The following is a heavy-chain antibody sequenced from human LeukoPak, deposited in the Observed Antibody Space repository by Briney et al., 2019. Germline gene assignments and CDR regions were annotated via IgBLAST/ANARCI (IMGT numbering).Heavy chain of an antibody. D-gene: IGHD2-2*01. J-gene: IGHJ4*02. CDR2: IRPDGSEQ. CDR3: AVDCSSTSCYDVYY. V-gene: IGHV3-7*02. CDR1: GFTFRSNW. Sequence: PGGSLRLSCAASGFTFRSNWMTWVRQAPGQGLEWVANIRPDGSEQYYVDSVKGRFTISRDNAKNSLYLQMNSLRGEDTAVYYCAVDCSSTSCYDVYYWGQGTQVTVSS.